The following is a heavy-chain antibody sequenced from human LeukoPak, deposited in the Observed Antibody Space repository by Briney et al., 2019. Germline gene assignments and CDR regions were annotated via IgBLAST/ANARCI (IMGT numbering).Heavy chain of an antibody. D-gene: IGHD3-22*01. CDR1: GGTFSSYA. Sequence: SVKVSCKASGGTFSSYAISWVRQAPGQGLEWMGGIIPIFGTANYAQKFQGRVTITADESTSTAYMELSSLRSEDTAVYYCARQHQDYYDSSGYPGGFDYWGQGTLVTVSS. V-gene: IGHV1-69*13. CDR2: IIPIFGTA. CDR3: ARQHQDYYDSSGYPGGFDY. J-gene: IGHJ4*02.